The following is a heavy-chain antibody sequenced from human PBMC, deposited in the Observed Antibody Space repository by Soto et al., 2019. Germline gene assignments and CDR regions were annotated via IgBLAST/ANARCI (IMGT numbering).Heavy chain of an antibody. Sequence: EVHLVESGGGLVQRGGSLKLSCAGSGFTFSGSAMHWVRQTSGKGLEWLGRIRSKPNSYATAYGASVKGRLTISRDDSKNTAYMQVESLKTEDTAVYYCATGYDILTNWGQGTLVIVSS. D-gene: IGHD3-22*01. V-gene: IGHV3-73*01. CDR1: GFTFSGSA. J-gene: IGHJ4*02. CDR2: IRSKPNSYAT. CDR3: ATGYDILTN.